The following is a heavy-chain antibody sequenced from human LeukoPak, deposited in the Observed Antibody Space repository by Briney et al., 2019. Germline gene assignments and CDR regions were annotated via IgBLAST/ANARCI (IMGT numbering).Heavy chain of an antibody. Sequence: PSETLSLTCSVSGGSISSFYWSWIRQSPGKGLEWIGCIYYSGSTDYNPSLKSRVTMSVDTSKNQFSLKLSSVTAADTAVYYCARAASSWSFDYWGQGTLVTVSS. CDR3: ARAASSWSFDY. J-gene: IGHJ4*02. D-gene: IGHD6-13*01. CDR1: GGSISSFY. V-gene: IGHV4-59*01. CDR2: IYYSGST.